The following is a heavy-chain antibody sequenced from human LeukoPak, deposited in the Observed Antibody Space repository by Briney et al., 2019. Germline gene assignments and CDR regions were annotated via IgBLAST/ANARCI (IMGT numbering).Heavy chain of an antibody. Sequence: GGSLRLSCAASGFTFSSYWMSWVRQAPGKGLEWVASINQDGSEKHYVDSVKGRFTISRDNAKNSLYLQMNSLRAEDTAVYYCARDSYRALDYWGQGTLVTVSS. D-gene: IGHD1-14*01. J-gene: IGHJ4*02. CDR1: GFTFSSYW. CDR3: ARDSYRALDY. CDR2: INQDGSEK. V-gene: IGHV3-7*01.